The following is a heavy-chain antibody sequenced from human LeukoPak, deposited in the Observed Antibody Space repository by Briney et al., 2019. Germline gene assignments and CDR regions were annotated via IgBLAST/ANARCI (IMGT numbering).Heavy chain of an antibody. D-gene: IGHD6-19*01. CDR1: GFTFSSYW. CDR3: TRPAVGAVAGRDV. CDR2: IKQDGSEK. Sequence: GGSLRLSCAASGFTFSSYWMSWVRQAPGKGLEWVANIKQDGSEKYYVDSVKGRFTISRDNAKNTAYLQMNSLKTEDTAVYYCTRPAVGAVAGRDVWGKGTTVTVSS. J-gene: IGHJ6*04. V-gene: IGHV3-7*03.